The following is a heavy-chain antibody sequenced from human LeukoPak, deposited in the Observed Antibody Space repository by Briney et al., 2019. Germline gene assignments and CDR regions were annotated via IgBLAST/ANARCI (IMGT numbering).Heavy chain of an antibody. Sequence: PGGSLRLSCAASGFTFSTYWMSWVRQAPGKGLEWVANIKTDGSGKYYVDSVKGRFTISRDNAKNSLYLQMNSLRAEDTALYYCARDWNGSGSPNDFWGQGTLVTVSS. J-gene: IGHJ4*02. D-gene: IGHD3-10*01. CDR3: ARDWNGSGSPNDF. CDR2: IKTDGSGK. CDR1: GFTFSTYW. V-gene: IGHV3-7*01.